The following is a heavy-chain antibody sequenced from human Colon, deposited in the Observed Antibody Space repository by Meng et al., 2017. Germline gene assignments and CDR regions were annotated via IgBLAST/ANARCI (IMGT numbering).Heavy chain of an antibody. CDR2: INHSGST. J-gene: IGHJ4*02. CDR1: GGSFSGYY. CDR3: ARGWGYCSSTSCYFLDY. V-gene: IGHV4-34*01. Sequence: QVQPQQWGAGLLKPSETLSPTCAVYGGSFSGYYWSWIRQPPGKGLEWIGEINHSGSTNYNPSLKSRVTISVDTSKNQFSLKLSSVTAADTAVYYCARGWGYCSSTSCYFLDYWGQGTLVTVSS. D-gene: IGHD2-2*01.